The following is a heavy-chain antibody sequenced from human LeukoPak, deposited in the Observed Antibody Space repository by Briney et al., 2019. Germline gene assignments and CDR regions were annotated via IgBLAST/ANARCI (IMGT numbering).Heavy chain of an antibody. CDR3: ARDRAPRTIFGVVIMFDY. J-gene: IGHJ4*02. D-gene: IGHD3-3*01. Sequence: SCKASGYTFTSYDINWVRQAPGKGLEWVSYISSSGSTIYYADSVKGRFTISRDNAKNSLYLQMNSLRAEDTAVYYCARDRAPRTIFGVVIMFDYWGQGTLVTVSS. CDR2: ISSSGSTI. V-gene: IGHV3-48*03. CDR1: GYTFTSYD.